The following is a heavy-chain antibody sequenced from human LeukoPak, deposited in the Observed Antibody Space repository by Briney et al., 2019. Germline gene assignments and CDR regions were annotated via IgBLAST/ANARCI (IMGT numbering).Heavy chain of an antibody. V-gene: IGHV3-30*19. CDR1: GFSFSNHG. Sequence: GGSLRLSCAASGFSFSNHGMHWVRQAPGKGLEWVAVISYDGSNKYYADSVKGRFTISRDNSKNTLYLQMNSLRAEDTAVYYCARDREVGPYDAFDIWGQGTMVTVSS. CDR2: ISYDGSNK. J-gene: IGHJ3*02. CDR3: ARDREVGPYDAFDI. D-gene: IGHD3-10*01.